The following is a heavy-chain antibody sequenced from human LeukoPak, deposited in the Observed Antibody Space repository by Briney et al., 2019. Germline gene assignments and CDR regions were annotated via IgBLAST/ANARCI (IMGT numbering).Heavy chain of an antibody. V-gene: IGHV4-39*07. CDR3: ARGSYAIAAVVPAAMFSSWMGRTRTYFDY. CDR1: GGSISSTSYY. CDR2: IYYSGST. Sequence: SETLSLTCTVSGGSISSTSYYWGWIRQPPGKGLECIGSIYYSGSTYYNPSLKSRVTISVDTSKNQFSLKLSSVTAADTAVYYCARGSYAIAAVVPAAMFSSWMGRTRTYFDYWGQGTLVTVSS. J-gene: IGHJ4*02. D-gene: IGHD2-2*01.